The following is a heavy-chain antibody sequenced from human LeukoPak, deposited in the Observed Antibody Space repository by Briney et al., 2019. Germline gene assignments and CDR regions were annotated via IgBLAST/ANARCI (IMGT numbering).Heavy chain of an antibody. J-gene: IGHJ6*02. D-gene: IGHD6-19*01. V-gene: IGHV4-4*07. CDR2: IYTSGST. Sequence: PSETLSLTCTVSGGSISSYYWSWIRQPAGKGLEYIGRIYTSGSTIYNPSLKSRVTMSVATSKNQFSLRLSSVTAADTAVYYCARDSCGRGAPLDGMDVWGQGTTVTVSS. CDR3: ARDSCGRGAPLDGMDV. CDR1: GGSISSYY.